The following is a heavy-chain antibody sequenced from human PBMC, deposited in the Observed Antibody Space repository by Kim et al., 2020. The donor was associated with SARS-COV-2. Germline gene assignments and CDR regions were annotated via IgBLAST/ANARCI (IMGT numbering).Heavy chain of an antibody. CDR3: ARAGVRGVNYNWFDP. Sequence: SETLSLTCAVYGGSFSGYYWSWIRQPPGKGLEWIGEINHSGSTNYNPSLKSRVTISVDTSKNQFSLKLSSVTAADTAVYYCARAGVRGVNYNWFDPWGQGTLVTVSS. J-gene: IGHJ5*02. CDR2: INHSGST. D-gene: IGHD3-10*01. CDR1: GGSFSGYY. V-gene: IGHV4-34*01.